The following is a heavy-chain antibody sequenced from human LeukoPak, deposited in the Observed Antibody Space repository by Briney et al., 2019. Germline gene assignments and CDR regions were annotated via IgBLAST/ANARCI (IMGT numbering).Heavy chain of an antibody. V-gene: IGHV3-7*03. CDR1: GLTFSNYW. J-gene: IGHJ4*02. Sequence: HSGGSLRLSCAASGLTFSNYWMDWVRQAPGKGLEWVANRKQDGSEKNYVDSVKGRFIISRDNAKNSLYLQMNTLRADDTAVYYCARDGFGTGSNWGQGTLVTVSS. D-gene: IGHD3-16*01. CDR2: RKQDGSEK. CDR3: ARDGFGTGSN.